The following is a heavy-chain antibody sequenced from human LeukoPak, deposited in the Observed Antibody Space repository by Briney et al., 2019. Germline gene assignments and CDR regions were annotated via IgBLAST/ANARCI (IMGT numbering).Heavy chain of an antibody. CDR3: ARARNNYDSSGFSALDY. Sequence: PGGSLRLSCAASGFTFSSFAMSWVRRAPGKGLERVSTISGSSTSTYYADSVQGRFTVSRDNSQSTLYLQMNSLRAEDTAVYYCARARNNYDSSGFSALDYWGQGTLVTVSS. V-gene: IGHV3-23*01. CDR1: GFTFSSFA. D-gene: IGHD3-22*01. J-gene: IGHJ4*02. CDR2: ISGSSTST.